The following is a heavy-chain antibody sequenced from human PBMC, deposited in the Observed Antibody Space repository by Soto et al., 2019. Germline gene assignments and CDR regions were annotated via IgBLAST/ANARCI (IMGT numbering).Heavy chain of an antibody. Sequence: QVQLVQSGSELKKPGASVKVSCKASGYTFTSYAMNWVRQAPGQGLEWMGWINTNTGNSTYAQGFTGRFVFSLDTSVSTAYLQICSLKAEDTAVYYCARDRKYSKYCGGDCGHYFDYWGQGTLVTVSS. CDR1: GYTFTSYA. J-gene: IGHJ4*02. CDR2: INTNTGNS. CDR3: ARDRKYSKYCGGDCGHYFDY. V-gene: IGHV7-4-1*01. D-gene: IGHD2-21*02.